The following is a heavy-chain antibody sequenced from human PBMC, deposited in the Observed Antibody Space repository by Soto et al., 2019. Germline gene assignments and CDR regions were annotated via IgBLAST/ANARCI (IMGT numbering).Heavy chain of an antibody. CDR2: ISSSLGHT. V-gene: IGHV3-11*03. CDR1: GFDFSDFH. D-gene: IGHD1-1*01. Sequence: GGSLRLSCVASGFDFSDFHISWVRQAPGKGLEWISYISSSLGHTDYAESVKGRFTISRDNAKSSVFLEMSDLRSDDTAVYYCAANWNFGLNFWGQGTLVTVS. CDR3: AANWNFGLNF. J-gene: IGHJ4*02.